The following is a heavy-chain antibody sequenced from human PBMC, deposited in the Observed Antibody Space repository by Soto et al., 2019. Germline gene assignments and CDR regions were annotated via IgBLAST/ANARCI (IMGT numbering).Heavy chain of an antibody. CDR2: ITGSGDGT. D-gene: IGHD3-10*01. CDR3: AKEVSPRSRGSFDS. Sequence: EVQLLESGGGLEQPGGSLRLSCAASGFTFSTYAMNWVRQAPGKGLEWVSGITGSGDGTFYADSVKGRFTISRDNSKNTLYLPMNPLRADRAAVYSCAKEVSPRSRGSFDSWGQGTLVTVSS. V-gene: IGHV3-23*01. CDR1: GFTFSTYA. J-gene: IGHJ4*02.